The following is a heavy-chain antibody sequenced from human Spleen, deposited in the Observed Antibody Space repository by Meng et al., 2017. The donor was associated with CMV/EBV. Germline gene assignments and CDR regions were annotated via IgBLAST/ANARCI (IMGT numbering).Heavy chain of an antibody. Sequence: ASVKVSCKASGGTFSTYTINWVRQAPGQGLEWMGWISAYNGNTNYAQKLQGRVTMTTDTSTSTAYMELRSLRSDDTAVYYCARDAPRLTMIVVVTARQDNAFDIWGQGTMVTVSS. CDR3: ARDAPRLTMIVVVTARQDNAFDI. D-gene: IGHD3-22*01. CDR1: GGTFSTYT. V-gene: IGHV1-18*01. CDR2: ISAYNGNT. J-gene: IGHJ3*02.